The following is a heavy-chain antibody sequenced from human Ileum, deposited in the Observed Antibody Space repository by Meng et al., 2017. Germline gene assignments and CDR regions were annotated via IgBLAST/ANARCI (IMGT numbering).Heavy chain of an antibody. D-gene: IGHD6-13*01. J-gene: IGHJ4*02. CDR3: AHRSSYSSTWDTPIFDY. Sequence: QTTLKGFVPPLVKPTETLTLTCTFSGFSLSTSGVGVGWIRQPPGKALEWLVVIYWDNDKRYSPSLKSRLTITKDTAKNQVVLAMTNMDPADTATYYCAHRSSYSSTWDTPIFDYWGQGTLVTVSS. V-gene: IGHV2-5*02. CDR1: GFSLSTSGVG. CDR2: IYWDNDK.